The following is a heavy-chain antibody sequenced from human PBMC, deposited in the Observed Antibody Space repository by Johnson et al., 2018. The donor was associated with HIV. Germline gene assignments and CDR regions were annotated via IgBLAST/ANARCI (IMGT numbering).Heavy chain of an antibody. V-gene: IGHV3-20*04. D-gene: IGHD3-22*01. CDR2: INWNGDST. Sequence: VQLVESGGGVVRPGGSLRLSCAASGFTFHDYGMSWVRQAPGKGLEWVSGINWNGDSTDYADSVKGRFTGSRDRAKNSLYLQMNSLRAEDTALYYCARSVWYYDSSGDYYMDAFDIWGQGTMVTVSS. CDR3: ARSVWYYDSSGDYYMDAFDI. CDR1: GFTFHDYG. J-gene: IGHJ3*02.